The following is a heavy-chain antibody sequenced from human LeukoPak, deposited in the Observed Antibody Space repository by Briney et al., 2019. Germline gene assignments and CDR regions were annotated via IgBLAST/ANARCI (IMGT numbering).Heavy chain of an antibody. J-gene: IGHJ5*02. V-gene: IGHV1-8*03. Sequence: ASVKVSCKASGYTFTSYDINWVRQAPGQGLEWMGSMNPNSGNTGYAQKFQGRVTITRNTSISTAYMELSSLRSEDTAVYYCARGRGYCSSTSCYTYWFDPGGQGTLVTVSS. CDR2: MNPNSGNT. CDR3: ARGRGYCSSTSCYTYWFDP. CDR1: GYTFTSYD. D-gene: IGHD2-2*02.